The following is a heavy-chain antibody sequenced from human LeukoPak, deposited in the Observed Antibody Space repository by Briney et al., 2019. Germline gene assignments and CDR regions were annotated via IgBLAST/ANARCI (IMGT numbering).Heavy chain of an antibody. CDR1: GFTFSSYS. V-gene: IGHV3-21*01. CDR2: ISSSSSYI. J-gene: IGHJ6*02. CDR3: ARDEERWLAYYGMDV. D-gene: IGHD6-19*01. Sequence: PGGSLRLSCAASGFTFSSYSMNWVRQAPGKGLEWVSSISSSSSYIYSADSVKGRFTISRDNAKNSLYLQMNGLRAEDTAVYYCARDEERWLAYYGMDVWGQGTTVTVSS.